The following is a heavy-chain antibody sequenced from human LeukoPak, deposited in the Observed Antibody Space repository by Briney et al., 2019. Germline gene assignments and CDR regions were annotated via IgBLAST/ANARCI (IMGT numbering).Heavy chain of an antibody. J-gene: IGHJ4*02. V-gene: IGHV3-30*04. CDR1: GFTLSSYA. D-gene: IGHD6-19*01. CDR2: ISYDGSNK. CDR3: ARDLVAGLFDY. Sequence: PGRSLRLSCAASGFTLSSYAIHRVRQAPGKGLEWVAVISYDGSNKYYADSVKGRFTISRDNSKNTLYLQMNSLRAEDTAVYYCARDLVAGLFDYWGQGTLVTVSS.